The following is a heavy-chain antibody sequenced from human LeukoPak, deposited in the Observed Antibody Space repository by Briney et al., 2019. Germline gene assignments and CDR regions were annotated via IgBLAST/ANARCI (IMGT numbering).Heavy chain of an antibody. Sequence: GGSLRLSCAASGFTFSSYAMSWVRQAPGKGLEWVSAISGSGGSTYYADSVKGRFTISRDNSKNTLYLQMNSLRAEDTAVYYCAKDLPSEFEAVVVVAATLPWFDPWGQGTLVTVSS. CDR1: GFTFSSYA. CDR3: AKDLPSEFEAVVVVAATLPWFDP. J-gene: IGHJ5*02. CDR2: ISGSGGST. V-gene: IGHV3-23*01. D-gene: IGHD2-15*01.